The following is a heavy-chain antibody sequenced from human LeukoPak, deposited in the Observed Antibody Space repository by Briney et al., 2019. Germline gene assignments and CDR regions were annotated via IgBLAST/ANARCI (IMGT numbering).Heavy chain of an antibody. J-gene: IGHJ4*02. Sequence: SGGSLRLSCVASGFPFSSHVLSWVRQAPGKGLEWIAYINHNGEAIYYPDFVKGRFIISRDNAQNSLFLQMNDLRDEDTAVYYCARDYDWAFDFWGQGTRVTVSS. CDR2: INHNGEAI. CDR3: ARDYDWAFDF. CDR1: GFPFSSHV. V-gene: IGHV3-48*02. D-gene: IGHD3-9*01.